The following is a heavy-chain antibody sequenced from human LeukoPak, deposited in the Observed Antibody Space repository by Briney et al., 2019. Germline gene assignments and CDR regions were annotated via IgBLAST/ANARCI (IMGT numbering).Heavy chain of an antibody. D-gene: IGHD2-2*01. V-gene: IGHV3-23*01. J-gene: IGHJ6*03. Sequence: PGGSLRLSCAASGFTFSSYAMSWVRQAPGKGLEWVSAISGSGGSTYYADSVKGRFTISRDNSKNKLYLQMNSLRVEDTAVYHCAKGDCSSTSCYYYYYMDVWGKGTTVTVSS. CDR3: AKGDCSSTSCYYYYYMDV. CDR1: GFTFSSYA. CDR2: ISGSGGST.